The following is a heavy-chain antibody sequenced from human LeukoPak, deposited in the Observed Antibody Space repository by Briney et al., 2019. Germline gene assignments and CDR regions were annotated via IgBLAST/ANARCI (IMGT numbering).Heavy chain of an antibody. CDR3: ARLLITVTADNWFDP. CDR1: GYTFTGYY. Sequence: ASVKVSCKASGYTFTGYYMHRVRQAPGQGLEWMGRINPNSGGTNYAQKFQGRVTMTRDTSISTAYMELSRLRSDDTAVYYCARLLITVTADNWFDPWGQGTLVTVSS. J-gene: IGHJ5*02. CDR2: INPNSGGT. V-gene: IGHV1-2*06. D-gene: IGHD4-17*01.